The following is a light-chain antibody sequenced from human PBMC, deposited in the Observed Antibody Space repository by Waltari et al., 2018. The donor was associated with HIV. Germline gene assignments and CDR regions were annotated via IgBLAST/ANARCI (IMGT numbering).Light chain of an antibody. V-gene: IGKV4-1*01. Sequence: DIVMTQSPDSLAVSLGERATINCKSSQSVLYSSNNKNYLAWYQQKPGQPPKLLIYWASTLESGVPDRFSGSGSGTDFTLTISSLQAEDVAVYYCQQYYSTPPVTFGGGTKVEIK. CDR3: QQYYSTPPVT. J-gene: IGKJ4*01. CDR2: WAS. CDR1: QSVLYSSNNKNY.